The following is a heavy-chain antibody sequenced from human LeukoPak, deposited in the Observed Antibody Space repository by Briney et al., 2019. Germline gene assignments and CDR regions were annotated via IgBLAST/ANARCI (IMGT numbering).Heavy chain of an antibody. CDR3: ARDTTSGPDY. CDR2: ITSSSGYI. J-gene: IGHJ4*02. D-gene: IGHD2-15*01. Sequence: PGGSLRLSCAASGFTFSSYAMSWVRQAPGKGLEWVSSITSSSGYIYDADSVKGRFTISRDNAKNSLYLQLNSLRVEDTAVYYCARDTTSGPDYWGQGTRVTVSS. V-gene: IGHV3-21*01. CDR1: GFTFSSYA.